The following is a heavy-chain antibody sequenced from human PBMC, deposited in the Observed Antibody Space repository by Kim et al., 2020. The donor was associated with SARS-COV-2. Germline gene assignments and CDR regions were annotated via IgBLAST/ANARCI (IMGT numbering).Heavy chain of an antibody. Sequence: ASVKVSCKTSGYTFTRDSIHWVRQAPGQGLEWMGAIDCGDGYTKYSEKFRGRVTFTRDTSASTAYMELSGLRSEDSSVFYCLGGYYFDYWGQGTPVTVSS. CDR2: IDCGDGYT. D-gene: IGHD2-15*01. J-gene: IGHJ4*02. CDR3: LGGYYFDY. CDR1: GYTFTRDS. V-gene: IGHV1-3*01.